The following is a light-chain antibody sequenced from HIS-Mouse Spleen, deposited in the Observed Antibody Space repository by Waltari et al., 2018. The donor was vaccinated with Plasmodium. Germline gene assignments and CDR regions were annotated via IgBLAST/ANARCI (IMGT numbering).Light chain of an antibody. Sequence: QSALTQPPSASGSPGQSVTISCTGTSSDVGGYNYVSWYQHHPGKAPKLMVYELSKRPSGVPYRFSGSKSGNTASLAVSGLQAEDEADYYCSSYAGSNNLVFGGGTKLTVL. CDR2: ELS. CDR3: SSYAGSNNLV. CDR1: SSDVGGYNY. J-gene: IGLJ2*01. V-gene: IGLV2-8*01.